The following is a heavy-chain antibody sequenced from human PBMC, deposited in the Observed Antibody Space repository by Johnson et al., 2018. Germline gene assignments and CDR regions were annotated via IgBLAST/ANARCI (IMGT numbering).Heavy chain of an antibody. CDR1: GFRFSDYY. CDR3: SRGDSVVMTAIGDV. J-gene: IGHJ6*04. D-gene: IGHD2-21*02. CDR2: ISVSGNTI. V-gene: IGHV3-11*04. Sequence: QVQLVESGGGLVKPGGSLRLSCAAAGFRFSDYYMSWIRQAPGKGLAWVAYISVSGNTIYYAASVKGRFTISRDTAQNSVFLHMNSLRVEDTALYSCSRGDSVVMTAIGDVWGKGTMVTVSS.